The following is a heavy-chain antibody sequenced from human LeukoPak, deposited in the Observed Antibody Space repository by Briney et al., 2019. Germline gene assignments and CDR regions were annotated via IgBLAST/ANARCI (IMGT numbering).Heavy chain of an antibody. Sequence: ASVTVSCKASGYTFTSYAMHWVRQAPGQRLEWMGWINAGNGNTKYSQKFQGRVTITRDTSASTAYMELSSLRSEDTAVYYCARNFGVTTVKPTCGMDVWGQGTTVTVSS. J-gene: IGHJ6*02. V-gene: IGHV1-3*01. CDR1: GYTFTSYA. CDR2: INAGNGNT. D-gene: IGHD4-11*01. CDR3: ARNFGVTTVKPTCGMDV.